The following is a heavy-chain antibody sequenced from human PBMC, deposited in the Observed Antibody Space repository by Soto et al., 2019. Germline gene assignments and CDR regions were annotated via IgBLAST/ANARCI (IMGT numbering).Heavy chain of an antibody. CDR1: GYTFTSYG. Sequence: ASVKLSCKASGYTFTSYGISWVRQAPGQGLEWMGWISAYNGNTNYAQKLQGRVTMTTDTSTSTAYMELRSLRSDDTAVYYCARGLNRYNWKNETPFDPWGQGTLVTVSS. CDR3: ARGLNRYNWKNETPFDP. CDR2: ISAYNGNT. V-gene: IGHV1-18*01. D-gene: IGHD1-20*01. J-gene: IGHJ5*02.